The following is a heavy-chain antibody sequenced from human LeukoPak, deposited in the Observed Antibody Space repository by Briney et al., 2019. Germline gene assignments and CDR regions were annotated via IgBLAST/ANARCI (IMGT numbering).Heavy chain of an antibody. D-gene: IGHD5-24*01. CDR3: ARARDGHINNWFDP. Sequence: SETLSLTCTASGGSINSYYWSWIRQPPGKWLEWIGYIYYSGSTNYNPSLKSRVTISVDTSKNQLSLKMSSVTAADTAVYYCARARDGHINNWFDPWGQGTLVTVSS. CDR2: IYYSGST. J-gene: IGHJ5*02. CDR1: GGSINSYY. V-gene: IGHV4-59*01.